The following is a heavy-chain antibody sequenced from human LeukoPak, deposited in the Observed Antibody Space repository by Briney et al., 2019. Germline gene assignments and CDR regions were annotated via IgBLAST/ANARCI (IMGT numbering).Heavy chain of an antibody. J-gene: IGHJ4*02. CDR3: ARGRAAGTWFDY. CDR2: FDPEDGET. D-gene: IGHD6-13*01. CDR1: GYTLTELS. V-gene: IGHV1-24*01. Sequence: ASVTVSFKVSGYTLTELSMHWVRQAPGKGLEWMGGFDPEDGETIYAQKFQGRVTMTEDTSTDTAYMELSSLRSEDTAVYYCARGRAAGTWFDYWGQGTLVTVSS.